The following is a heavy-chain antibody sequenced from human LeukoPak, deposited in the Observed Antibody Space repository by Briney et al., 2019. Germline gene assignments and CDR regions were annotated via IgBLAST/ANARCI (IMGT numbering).Heavy chain of an antibody. CDR1: GFNFNLHG. J-gene: IGHJ4*02. CDR3: ARRAGAYSHPYDY. CDR2: IRFDGHTR. D-gene: IGHD4/OR15-4a*01. Sequence: GGSLRLSCAASGFNFNLHGMHWVRQAPGKGLEWVAFIRFDGHTRFYADSVKGRFTISRDNSKNTLYLQMNSLRAEDTAVYYCARRAGAYSHPYDYWGQGTLVTVSS. V-gene: IGHV3-30*02.